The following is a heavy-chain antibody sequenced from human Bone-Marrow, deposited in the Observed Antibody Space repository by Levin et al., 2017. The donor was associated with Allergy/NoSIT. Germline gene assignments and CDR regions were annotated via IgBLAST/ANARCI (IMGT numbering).Heavy chain of an antibody. Sequence: SLKISCAVSGINFNNAWMTWVRQAPGKGLEWVGRIKSKTEGDTVDYAAPVKGRFTILRDDSQDTLYLQMNSLKTDDTAVYYCTKYYDTSVSAFVFDIWGQGTMVTVSS. J-gene: IGHJ3*02. CDR1: GINFNNAW. CDR3: TKYYDTSVSAFVFDI. D-gene: IGHD3-22*01. V-gene: IGHV3-15*01. CDR2: IKSKTEGDTV.